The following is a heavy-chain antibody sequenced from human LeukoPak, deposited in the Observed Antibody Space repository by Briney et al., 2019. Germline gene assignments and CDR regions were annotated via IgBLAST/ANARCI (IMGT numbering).Heavy chain of an antibody. CDR3: ARDPRERHYYYGMDV. J-gene: IGHJ6*02. CDR2: ISAYNGNT. V-gene: IGHV1-18*01. D-gene: IGHD1-26*01. CDR1: GYTFTSYG. Sequence: ASVKVSCKASGYTFTSYGISWVRQAPGQGLEWMGWISAYNGNTNYAQKLQGRVTMTTDTSTSTAYMELRSLRSDDTAVYYCARDPRERHYYYGMDVWGQGTTVIVSS.